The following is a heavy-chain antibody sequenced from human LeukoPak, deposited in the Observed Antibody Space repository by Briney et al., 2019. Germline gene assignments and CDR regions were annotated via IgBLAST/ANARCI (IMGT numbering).Heavy chain of an antibody. J-gene: IGHJ4*02. Sequence: PGGSLRLSCAAPGFTVSSNYMSWVRQAPGKGLEWVSVIYNGGSTYYADSVKGRFTISRDNSKNTLYLQMNSLRAEDTAVYYCARQVVGYFDYWGQGTLVTVSS. D-gene: IGHD2-2*01. V-gene: IGHV3-53*01. CDR3: ARQVVGYFDY. CDR2: IYNGGST. CDR1: GFTVSSNY.